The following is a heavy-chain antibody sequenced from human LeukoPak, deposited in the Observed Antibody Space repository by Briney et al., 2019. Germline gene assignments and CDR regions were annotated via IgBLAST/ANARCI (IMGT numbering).Heavy chain of an antibody. J-gene: IGHJ4*02. D-gene: IGHD3-22*01. CDR2: ISDSGGST. Sequence: PGGSLRLSCAASGFTFSSYAMSWVRQAPGKGLEWVSAISDSGGSTYYTDSVKGRFTISRDNSKNTLYLQMNSLRAEDTAVYFCAKDAVESFYDSSGYYYGVGFDYWGQGTLVSVSS. CDR1: GFTFSSYA. CDR3: AKDAVESFYDSSGYYYGVGFDY. V-gene: IGHV3-23*01.